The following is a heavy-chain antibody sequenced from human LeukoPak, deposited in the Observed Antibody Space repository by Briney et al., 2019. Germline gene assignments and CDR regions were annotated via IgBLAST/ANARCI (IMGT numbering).Heavy chain of an antibody. Sequence: GGSLRLSCATSGFIFSNYAVNWVRQAPGKGLEWVSIISGSGDTTYYADSVKGRFTISRDNSKNTLYLQMNSLRAEDTAVYYCAREGYYDSSGSSYFDYWGQGTLVTVSS. J-gene: IGHJ4*02. D-gene: IGHD3-22*01. CDR1: GFIFSNYA. CDR3: AREGYYDSSGSSYFDY. V-gene: IGHV3-23*01. CDR2: ISGSGDTT.